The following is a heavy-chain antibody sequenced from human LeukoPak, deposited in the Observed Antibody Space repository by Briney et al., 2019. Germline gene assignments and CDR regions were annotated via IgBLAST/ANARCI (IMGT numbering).Heavy chain of an antibody. J-gene: IGHJ1*01. CDR2: INSNSADT. D-gene: IGHD6-13*01. CDR3: ARIGISARGTNFHH. V-gene: IGHV1-2*02. CDR1: GYSFIDYY. Sequence: ALVKVSCKTSGYSFIDYYIHWVRQAPGQGLEWMGWINSNSADTNYAQNFQGRVTMTRDTSISTAYMELSRLRSDDTALYYCARIGISARGTNFHHWGQGTLVTVSS.